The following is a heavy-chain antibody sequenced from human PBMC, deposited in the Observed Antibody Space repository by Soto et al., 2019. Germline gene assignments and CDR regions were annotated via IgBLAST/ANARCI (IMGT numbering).Heavy chain of an antibody. J-gene: IGHJ4*02. D-gene: IGHD1-20*01. Sequence: ASVNVSCKFSGYTLTELSIHWVRQAPGKGLECMGCFDPEDGETIYAQKFQGRVTMTEDTSTDTAYMELSSLRSEDTAVYYCATLTGTTDYFDYWGQGTLVTVSS. V-gene: IGHV1-24*01. CDR3: ATLTGTTDYFDY. CDR2: FDPEDGET. CDR1: GYTLTELS.